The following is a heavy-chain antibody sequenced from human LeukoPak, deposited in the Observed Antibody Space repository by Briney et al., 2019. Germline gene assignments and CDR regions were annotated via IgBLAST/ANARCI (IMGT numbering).Heavy chain of an antibody. CDR3: AKDEPRTIFGVVTTLDY. J-gene: IGHJ4*02. CDR1: GFTFSSYA. Sequence: GGSLRLSCAASGFTFSSYAMSWVRQAPGKGLEWVSAISGSGGSTYYADSVKGRFTISRDNSKNTLYLQMNSLRAEDTAVYYCAKDEPRTIFGVVTTLDYWGQGTLVTVSS. CDR2: ISGSGGST. D-gene: IGHD3-3*01. V-gene: IGHV3-23*01.